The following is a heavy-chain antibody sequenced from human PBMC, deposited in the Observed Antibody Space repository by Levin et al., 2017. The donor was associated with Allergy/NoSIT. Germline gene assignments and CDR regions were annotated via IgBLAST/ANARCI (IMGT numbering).Heavy chain of an antibody. D-gene: IGHD3-9*01. CDR2: ISDDGSKK. CDR3: ARDLISGYTESPLGY. V-gene: IGHV3-30*03. J-gene: IGHJ4*02. CDR1: GFSFSSYG. Sequence: GGSLILSCAASGFSFSSYGMHWVRQAPGKGLEWVALISDDGSKKYYTDSVRGRFTISRDNSKNTLYLQMNGLRAEDTAAYYCARDLISGYTESPLGYWGQGNLVTVSS.